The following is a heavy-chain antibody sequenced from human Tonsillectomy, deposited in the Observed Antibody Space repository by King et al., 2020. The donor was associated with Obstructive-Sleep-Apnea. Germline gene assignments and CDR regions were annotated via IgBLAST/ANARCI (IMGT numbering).Heavy chain of an antibody. Sequence: QLQESGPGLVKPSETLSLTCTVSGGSISSYYWSWIRQPPGKGLEWIGYIYYSGSTNYNPSLKSRVTISVDTYKNQFSLKLSSVTAADTAVYYCARDLGRIAAAGTSWFDPWGQGTLVTVSS. D-gene: IGHD6-13*01. J-gene: IGHJ5*02. CDR2: IYYSGST. CDR1: GGSISSYY. CDR3: ARDLGRIAAAGTSWFDP. V-gene: IGHV4-59*01.